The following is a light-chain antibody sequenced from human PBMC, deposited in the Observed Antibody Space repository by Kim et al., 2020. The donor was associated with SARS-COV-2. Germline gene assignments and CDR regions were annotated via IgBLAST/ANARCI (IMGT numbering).Light chain of an antibody. CDR2: DVS. V-gene: IGLV2-14*01. Sequence: QSALTQPASVSGSPGQSITISCTGTSSDVGAYNHVSCYQQHPGKAPKLIIYDVSEWPSGVSNRFSGSKSGNTASLTISWLQAEDEADYYCSSLTSSITYVFGTGTKVTVL. CDR1: SSDVGAYNH. J-gene: IGLJ1*01. CDR3: SSLTSSITYV.